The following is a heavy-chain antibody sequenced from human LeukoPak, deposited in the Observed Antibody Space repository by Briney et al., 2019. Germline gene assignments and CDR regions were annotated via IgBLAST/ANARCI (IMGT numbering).Heavy chain of an antibody. V-gene: IGHV1-2*04. CDR2: INPNSGGT. Sequence: ASVKVSCKASGYTFTGYYMHWVRQAPGQGLEWMGWINPNSGGTNYAQKFQGWVTMTRDTSISTAYMELSRLRSDDTAVYYCARSPTVVADNWFDPWGQGTLVTVSS. CDR1: GYTFTGYY. D-gene: IGHD4-23*01. J-gene: IGHJ5*02. CDR3: ARSPTVVADNWFDP.